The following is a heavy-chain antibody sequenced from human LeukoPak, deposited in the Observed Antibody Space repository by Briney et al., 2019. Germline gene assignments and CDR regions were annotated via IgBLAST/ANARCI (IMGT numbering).Heavy chain of an antibody. V-gene: IGHV4-61*02. J-gene: IGHJ4*02. D-gene: IGHD1-1*01. CDR1: GGSISSGGYS. CDR2: IYSNGIT. CDR3: AKETADLGRSLDY. Sequence: SETLSLTCAVSGGSISSGGYSWSWIRQPAGKGLEWIGRIYSNGITNYNPSLKSRVTMSLDTSKNQFSLNLSSVTAADTAVYYCAKETADLGRSLDYWGQGTLVTVSS.